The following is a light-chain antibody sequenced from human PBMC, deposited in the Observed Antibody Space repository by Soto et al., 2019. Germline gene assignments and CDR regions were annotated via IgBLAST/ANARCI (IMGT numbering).Light chain of an antibody. CDR1: QSVSSNY. CDR2: GAS. J-gene: IGKJ2*01. Sequence: EIVLTQSPGTLSLSPGERATLSCRASQSVSSNYLAWYQQKPGQAPRLLMYGASTRATGIPDRFSGSGSGTEFTLTISRLEPEDFAVYYCQQYGSSLYTFGQGTKLEIK. CDR3: QQYGSSLYT. V-gene: IGKV3-20*01.